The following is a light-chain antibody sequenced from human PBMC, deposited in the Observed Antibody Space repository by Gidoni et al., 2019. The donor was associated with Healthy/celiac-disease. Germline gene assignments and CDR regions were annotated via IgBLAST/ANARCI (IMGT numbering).Light chain of an antibody. J-gene: IGKJ1*01. CDR1: QSVSSSY. CDR2: GAS. CDR3: QQYGSSSWT. V-gene: IGKV3-20*01. Sequence: IVLTQYPGTLSLSPGERATLSCRASQSVSSSYLAWYQQKPGQAPRLLIYGASSRATGIPDRFSGSGSGTDFTLTISRLEPEDFAVYYCQQYGSSSWTFGQXTKVEIK.